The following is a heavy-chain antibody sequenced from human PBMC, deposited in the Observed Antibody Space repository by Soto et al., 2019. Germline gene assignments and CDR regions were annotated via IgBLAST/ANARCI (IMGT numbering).Heavy chain of an antibody. CDR2: ISSSSTTI. V-gene: IGHV3-48*01. Sequence: EVQLVESGGGLVQPGGSLRLSCVASGFTFSRYSMNWVRQAPGKGLEWVSYISSSSTTIYYADSVKGRFTISRDNAKNSLYLQINSLRVEDTAVYYCAKGGYSGYDCDYWGQGTLVTVSS. CDR3: AKGGYSGYDCDY. J-gene: IGHJ4*02. D-gene: IGHD5-12*01. CDR1: GFTFSRYS.